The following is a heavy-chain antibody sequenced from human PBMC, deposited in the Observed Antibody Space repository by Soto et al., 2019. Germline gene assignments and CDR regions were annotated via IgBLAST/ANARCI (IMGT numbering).Heavy chain of an antibody. CDR3: ARDYDGFDY. Sequence: QVRLQQSGPGLVKPSETVSLTCDVSSVSITSSNWWTWVRQPPGKGLEWLGKISHSGTVNYNATLRSRVTISVDKPKNQLSLKLMSVTAADTVVYYCARDYDGFDYWGPGILVTVSS. D-gene: IGHD3-16*01. CDR2: ISHSGTV. J-gene: IGHJ4*02. CDR1: SVSITSSNW. V-gene: IGHV4-4*02.